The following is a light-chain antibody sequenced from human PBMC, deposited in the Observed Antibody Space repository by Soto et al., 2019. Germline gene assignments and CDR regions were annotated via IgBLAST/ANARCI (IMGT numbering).Light chain of an antibody. J-gene: IGKJ1*01. CDR3: QQYNSDPWT. V-gene: IGKV1-5*03. Sequence: DIQMTQSPSTLSASAGDRVTITCRASQSISSWLAWYQQKPGKAPKLLIYKASSLESGVPSRFSGSGSGTEFTLTISSLQPDDFATYYCQQYNSDPWTFGQGTKVEIK. CDR1: QSISSW. CDR2: KAS.